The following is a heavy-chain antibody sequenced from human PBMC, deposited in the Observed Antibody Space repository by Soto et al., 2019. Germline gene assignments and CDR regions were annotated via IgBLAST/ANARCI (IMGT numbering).Heavy chain of an antibody. CDR2: INYDGSSI. CDR1: GFTLSAYW. D-gene: IGHD1-26*01. Sequence: PGGSLRLSCAASGFTLSAYWMHWVRQAPGKGLVWVARINYDGSSITYADSVKGRFTISRDNAKNSLYLQMNSLRAEDTAVYYCARVARGSYSFYWGQGTLVTVSS. CDR3: ARVARGSYSFY. V-gene: IGHV3-74*01. J-gene: IGHJ4*02.